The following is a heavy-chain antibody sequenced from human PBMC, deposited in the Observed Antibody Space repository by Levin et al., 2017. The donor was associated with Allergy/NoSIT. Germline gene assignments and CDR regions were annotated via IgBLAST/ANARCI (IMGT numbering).Heavy chain of an antibody. D-gene: IGHD3-3*01. CDR3: ARDPGYYDFWSGYYPGCMDV. Sequence: ASVKVSCKASGYTFTGYYMHWVRQAPGQGLEWMGWINPNSGGTNYAQKFQGRVTMTRDTSISTAYMELSRLRSDDTAVYYCARDPGYYDFWSGYYPGCMDVWGQGTTVTVSS. V-gene: IGHV1-2*02. CDR2: INPNSGGT. CDR1: GYTFTGYY. J-gene: IGHJ6*02.